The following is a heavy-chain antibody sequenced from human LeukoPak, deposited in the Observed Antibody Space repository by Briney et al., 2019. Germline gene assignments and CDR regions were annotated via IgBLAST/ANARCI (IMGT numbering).Heavy chain of an antibody. J-gene: IGHJ4*02. Sequence: SSETLSLTCAVSGGSISSSNFYWGWVRQPPGKGLEWIGTIYYLGNTYYNPSHKSRVTISVDTSKNQFSLNLSSVTAADTAVYYCARLEGNTYGYPASFDYWGQRTLVTVSS. D-gene: IGHD5-18*01. CDR1: GGSISSSNFY. V-gene: IGHV4-39*01. CDR3: ARLEGNTYGYPASFDY. CDR2: IYYLGNT.